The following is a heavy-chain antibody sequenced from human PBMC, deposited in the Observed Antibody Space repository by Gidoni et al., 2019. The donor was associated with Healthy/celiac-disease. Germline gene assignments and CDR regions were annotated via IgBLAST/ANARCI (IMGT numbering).Heavy chain of an antibody. J-gene: IGHJ4*02. V-gene: IGHV3-23*01. D-gene: IGHD3-10*01. Sequence: EVQLLESGGGLVQPGGSLRRYCAAAGFTFSSYAMSWVRQAPGQGLAWVSAISGSGGSTYYADSVKGRFTISRDNSKNTRYLQMNSLRAEDTAVYYCAKAVGLLYFDYWGQGTLVTVSS. CDR2: ISGSGGST. CDR3: AKAVGLLYFDY. CDR1: GFTFSSYA.